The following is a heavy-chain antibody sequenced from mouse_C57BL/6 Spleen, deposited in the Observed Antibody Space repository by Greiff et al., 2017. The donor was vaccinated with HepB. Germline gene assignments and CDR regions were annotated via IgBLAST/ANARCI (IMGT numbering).Heavy chain of an antibody. D-gene: IGHD1-1*01. V-gene: IGHV1-80*01. J-gene: IGHJ1*03. CDR1: GYAFSSYW. CDR3: ARGRFITTVVAHWYFDV. Sequence: VQLQQSGAELVKPGASVKISCKASGYAFSSYWMNWVKQSPGKGLEWIGQIYPGDGDTNYNGKFKGKATLTADKSSSTAYMQLSSLTSEDSAVYFCARGRFITTVVAHWYFDVWGTGTTVTVSS. CDR2: IYPGDGDT.